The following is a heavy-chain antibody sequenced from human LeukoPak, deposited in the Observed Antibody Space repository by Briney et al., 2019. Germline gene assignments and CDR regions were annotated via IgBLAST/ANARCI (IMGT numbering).Heavy chain of an antibody. J-gene: IGHJ6*03. D-gene: IGHD4-17*01. CDR3: ARSTTHPYYNYMDV. Sequence: GGSLRLSCAASGFTFSSYSMNWVRQAPGKGLEWVSYISSSSSTIYYADSVKGRFTISRDNAKNSLYLQMNSLRVEDTAVYYCARSTTHPYYNYMDVWGKGTTVTLSS. CDR1: GFTFSSYS. CDR2: ISSSSSTI. V-gene: IGHV3-48*01.